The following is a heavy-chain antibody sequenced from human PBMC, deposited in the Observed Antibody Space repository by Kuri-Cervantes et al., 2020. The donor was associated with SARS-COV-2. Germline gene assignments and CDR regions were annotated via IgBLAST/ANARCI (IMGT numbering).Heavy chain of an antibody. J-gene: IGHJ4*02. V-gene: IGHV1-2*02. Sequence: ASVKVSCKASGYTFTSYGISWVRQAPGQGLEWMGLINPNHGGTNYGDKFHGRVIMTRDTSINTVYMELSRLTSDDTAVYYCATTSDDWGQGTLVTVSS. CDR2: INPNHGGT. CDR3: ATTSDD. CDR1: GYTFTSYG.